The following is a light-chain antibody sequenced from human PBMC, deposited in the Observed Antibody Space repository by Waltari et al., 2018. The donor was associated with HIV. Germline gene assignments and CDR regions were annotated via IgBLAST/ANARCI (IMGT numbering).Light chain of an antibody. Sequence: EIVLTQSPGTLSLSPGERVILSCRASQSVGSNYLAWYQQRPGQAPRFSGSGSGTDFTLTISRLEPEDFAVYYCQQYGSSPLFTFGPGTKVDIK. V-gene: IGKV3-20*01. CDR3: QQYGSSPLFT. J-gene: IGKJ3*01. CDR1: QSVGSNY.